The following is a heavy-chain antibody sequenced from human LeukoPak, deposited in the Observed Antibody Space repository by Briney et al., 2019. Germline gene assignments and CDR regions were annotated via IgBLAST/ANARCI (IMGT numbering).Heavy chain of an antibody. Sequence: PGGSLRLSCAASGFDFSGSAMHWVRQASGKGLEWVGRIRSKGNNYATAYAASVKGRFTISRDDSKDTAYLQMNSLKTEDTAVYYCTRHETISHVFDIWGQGTMVTVSS. CDR1: GFDFSGSA. CDR2: IRSKGNNYAT. V-gene: IGHV3-73*01. CDR3: TRHETISHVFDI. D-gene: IGHD3-3*01. J-gene: IGHJ3*02.